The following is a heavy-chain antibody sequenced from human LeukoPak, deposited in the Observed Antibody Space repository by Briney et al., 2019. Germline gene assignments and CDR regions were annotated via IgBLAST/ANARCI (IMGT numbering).Heavy chain of an antibody. V-gene: IGHV4-39*01. J-gene: IGHJ3*02. Sequence: SETLSLTCTVSGGSISSSSYYWGWIRQPPGKGLEWIGGIYYSGSTYYNPSLKSRVTISVDTSKNQFSLKLSSVTAADTAVYYCARFVWDTPVNRVAYYDFWSAPARPGAFDIWGQGTMVTVSS. D-gene: IGHD3-3*01. CDR2: IYYSGST. CDR1: GGSISSSSYY. CDR3: ARFVWDTPVNRVAYYDFWSAPARPGAFDI.